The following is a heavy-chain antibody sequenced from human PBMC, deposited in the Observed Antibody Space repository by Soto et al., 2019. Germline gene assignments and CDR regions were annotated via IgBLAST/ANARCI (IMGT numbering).Heavy chain of an antibody. J-gene: IGHJ4*02. V-gene: IGHV3-11*06. CDR3: ARDRVDTAMVRGFDY. Sequence: PGGSLRLSCAASGFTFSDYYMSWIRQAPGKGLEWVSYISSSSSYTNYADSVKGRFTISRDNAKNSLYLQMNSLRAEDTAVYYCARDRVDTAMVRGFDYWGQGTLVTVSS. D-gene: IGHD5-18*01. CDR1: GFTFSDYY. CDR2: ISSSSSYT.